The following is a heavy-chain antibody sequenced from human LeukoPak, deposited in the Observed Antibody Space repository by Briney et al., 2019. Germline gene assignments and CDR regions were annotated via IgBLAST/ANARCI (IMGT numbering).Heavy chain of an antibody. Sequence: EASVKVSCKASGYTFTDYYILWVRQAPGQGLEWMGWANPNSGGTYYAQKFQGRVTITRDTSASTAYMELSSLRSEDTAVYYCARPMGSGWASFDSWGQGTLVTVFS. J-gene: IGHJ4*02. CDR3: ARPMGSGWASFDS. V-gene: IGHV1-2*02. CDR2: ANPNSGGT. D-gene: IGHD6-19*01. CDR1: GYTFTDYY.